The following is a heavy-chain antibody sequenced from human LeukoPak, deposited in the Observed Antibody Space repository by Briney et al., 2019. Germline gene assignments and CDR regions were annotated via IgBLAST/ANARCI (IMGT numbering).Heavy chain of an antibody. V-gene: IGHV3-23*01. Sequence: GGSLRLSCAASGFTFSSYAMSWVRQAPGKGLEWVSAISGSGGSTYYADSVKGRFTISRDNSKNTLYLQMNSLRAEDTAVYYCAKDITYYDFWSGYYFDYWGQGTLVTVSS. CDR1: GFTFSSYA. CDR3: AKDITYYDFWSGYYFDY. J-gene: IGHJ4*02. D-gene: IGHD3-3*01. CDR2: ISGSGGST.